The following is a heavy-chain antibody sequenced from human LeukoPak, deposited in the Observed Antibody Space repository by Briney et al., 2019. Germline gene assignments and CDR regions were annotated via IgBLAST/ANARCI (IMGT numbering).Heavy chain of an antibody. J-gene: IGHJ4*02. D-gene: IGHD2/OR15-2a*01. V-gene: IGHV3-64*01. CDR2: ISGNGDTT. CDR1: GCTFSVYG. Sequence: GGSLRLSCAASGCTFSVYGMHWVRQAPGKGLEYVCAISGNGDTTYYEKSVKGRFTISRDNSKNTLYLQMGGLRTEDMAVYYCARGDDLLLFDYWGQGTLVTVSS. CDR3: ARGDDLLLFDY.